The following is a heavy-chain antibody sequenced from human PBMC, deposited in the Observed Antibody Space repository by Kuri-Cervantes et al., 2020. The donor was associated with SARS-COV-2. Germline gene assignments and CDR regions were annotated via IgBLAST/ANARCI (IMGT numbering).Heavy chain of an antibody. J-gene: IGHJ4*02. D-gene: IGHD3-10*01. CDR3: ASGQYYGSGSYWVPEYFDY. CDR2: INSDGSST. CDR1: GFTFSSYW. V-gene: IGHV3-74*01. Sequence: GESLKISCAASGFTFSSYWMHWVRQAPGKGLVWVSRINSDGSSTSYADSVQGRFTISRDNAKNSLYLQMNSLRAEDTAVYYCASGQYYGSGSYWVPEYFDYWGQGTLVTVSS.